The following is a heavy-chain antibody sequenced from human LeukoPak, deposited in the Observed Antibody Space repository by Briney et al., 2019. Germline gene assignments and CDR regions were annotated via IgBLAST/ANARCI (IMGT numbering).Heavy chain of an antibody. V-gene: IGHV4-30-4*01. J-gene: IGHJ4*02. CDR2: IYYSGST. CDR1: GGSISSGDYY. Sequence: PSETLSLTCTVSGGSISSGDYYWSRIRQPPGKGLEWIGYIYYSGSTYYNPSLKSRVTISVDTSKNQFSLKLSSVTAADTAVYYCARSTYCSGGSCYLPFDYWGQGTLVTVSS. CDR3: ARSTYCSGGSCYLPFDY. D-gene: IGHD2-15*01.